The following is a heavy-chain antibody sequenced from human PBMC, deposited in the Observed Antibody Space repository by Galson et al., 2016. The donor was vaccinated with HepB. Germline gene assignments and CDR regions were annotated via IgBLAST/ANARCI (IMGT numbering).Heavy chain of an antibody. CDR2: ISVYKGDRNT. J-gene: IGHJ4*02. V-gene: IGHV1-18*04. D-gene: IGHD3-10*01. CDR3: ARDSRRDYFSGSSAFDY. CDR1: GYTFTNYG. Sequence: SGYTFTNYGIGWVRQAPGQGLEWMGWISVYKGDRNTNYAQKFKGRVTMTIDTSTSTAYMELRSLRSDDTAVYYCARDSRRDYFSGSSAFDYWGQGTLVTVSS.